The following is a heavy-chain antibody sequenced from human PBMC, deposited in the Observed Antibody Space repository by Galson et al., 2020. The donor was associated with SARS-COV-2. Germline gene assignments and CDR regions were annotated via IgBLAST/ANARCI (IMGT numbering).Heavy chain of an antibody. V-gene: IGHV4-39*07. CDR2: IYYTGST. Sequence: SETLSLTCTVSGGSISSNYYWGWIRQPPGKGLEWIASIYYTGSTYYNPSLKSRVTISADTSKNQFSLKLTSVTAADTAVYYCARVGGGYSGGGIDYWGQGTLVAVSS. D-gene: IGHD1-26*01. CDR1: GGSISSNYY. CDR3: ARVGGGYSGGGIDY. J-gene: IGHJ4*02.